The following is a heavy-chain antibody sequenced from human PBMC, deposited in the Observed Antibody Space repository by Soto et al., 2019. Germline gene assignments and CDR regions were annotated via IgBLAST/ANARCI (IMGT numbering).Heavy chain of an antibody. V-gene: IGHV3-33*06. J-gene: IGHJ3*02. CDR1: GFTFRNYP. CDR2: TWFDGSKE. Sequence: GGSLRLSCAASGFTFRNYPMHWVRQAPGKGLEWVAVTWFDGSKEYYADSVKGRFTISRDNSKNTLYLQMNSLRAEDTAVYYCAKVTYGDYNDAFDIWGQGTVVTVSS. D-gene: IGHD4-17*01. CDR3: AKVTYGDYNDAFDI.